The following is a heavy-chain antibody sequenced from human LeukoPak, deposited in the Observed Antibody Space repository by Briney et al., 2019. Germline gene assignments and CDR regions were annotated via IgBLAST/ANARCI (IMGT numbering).Heavy chain of an antibody. CDR2: ISGSGGST. D-gene: IGHD4-17*01. CDR1: GFTFSSYA. CDR3: AKDPNGDYIGTFDI. J-gene: IGHJ3*02. Sequence: GGSLRLSCAASGFTFSSYAMSWVRQAPGKGLEWVSAISGSGGSTYYAGSVQGRFTISRDNSKNTLYLQMNSLRAEDTAKYYCAKDPNGDYIGTFDIWGQGTMVIVS. V-gene: IGHV3-23*01.